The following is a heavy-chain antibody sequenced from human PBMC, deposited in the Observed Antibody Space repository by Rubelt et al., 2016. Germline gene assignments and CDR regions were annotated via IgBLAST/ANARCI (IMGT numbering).Heavy chain of an antibody. CDR3: ARSGPDVVVPAAIRVEGDAFDI. CDR2: INSDGSST. V-gene: IGHV3-74*01. CDR1: GFTFSSYW. Sequence: EVQLVESGGGLVQPGGSLRLSCAASGFTFSSYWMHWVRQAPGKGLVWVSRINSDGSSTSYADSGKCRVTMSRGNAKNTLYLQMNSLRGEDTAVYYCARSGPDVVVPAAIRVEGDAFDIRGQGTMVTVSS. J-gene: IGHJ3*02. D-gene: IGHD2-2*02.